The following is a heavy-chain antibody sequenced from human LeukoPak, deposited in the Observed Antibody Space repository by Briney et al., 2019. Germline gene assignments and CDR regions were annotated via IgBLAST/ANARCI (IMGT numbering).Heavy chain of an antibody. Sequence: ASVKVSCKASGYTFTSYDINWVRQATGQGLEWMGWMNPNSGNTGYAQKFQGRVTITRNTSISTAYMELSSLRSEDTAVYYCAAMRFGPAWYYFDYWGQGTLVTVSS. CDR1: GYTFTSYD. CDR2: MNPNSGNT. CDR3: AAMRFGPAWYYFDY. D-gene: IGHD2-2*01. J-gene: IGHJ4*02. V-gene: IGHV1-8*03.